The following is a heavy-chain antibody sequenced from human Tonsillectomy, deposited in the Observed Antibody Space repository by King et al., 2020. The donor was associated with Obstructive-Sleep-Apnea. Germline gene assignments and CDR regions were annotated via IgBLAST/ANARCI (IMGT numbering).Heavy chain of an antibody. CDR2: INKSGRNT. V-gene: IGHV3-23*04. CDR1: GFTFNNYA. J-gene: IGHJ4*02. D-gene: IGHD4-23*01. Sequence: VQLVESGGGLVQPGGSLRVSCIVSGFTFNNYAMSWVRQAPGKGLEWVSTINKSGRNTYYADSVKGRFTISRDNSKNTLYLQMNSLRAEDTAIYYCAKEINGGNWGPGYWGQGTLVTVSS. CDR3: AKEINGGNWGPGY.